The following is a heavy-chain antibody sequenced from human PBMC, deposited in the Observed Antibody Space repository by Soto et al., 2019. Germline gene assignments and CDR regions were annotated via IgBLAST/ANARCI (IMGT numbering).Heavy chain of an antibody. D-gene: IGHD4-17*01. CDR1: GVILSNYE. CDR3: ARDYNYGVYN. J-gene: IGHJ4*02. CDR2: ISASGTTR. V-gene: IGHV3-48*03. Sequence: TXGSLRLSCVASGVILSNYEMTWVRQAPGKGLEWVSYISASGTTRYYADSVKGRFTISRDNAKNSLYLQMNSLRAEDTAVYFCARDYNYGVYNWGQGTRVTV.